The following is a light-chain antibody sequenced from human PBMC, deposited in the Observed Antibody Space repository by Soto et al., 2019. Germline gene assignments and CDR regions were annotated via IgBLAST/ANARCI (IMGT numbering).Light chain of an antibody. CDR3: QQSLSTPSIT. V-gene: IGKV1-39*01. J-gene: IGKJ5*01. CDR1: QNIGNY. CDR2: AAS. Sequence: DIQMTQSPSSLSASVGDRVTITCRAGQNIGNYLNWYLQKPGKAPKLLIYAASTLQSGVPSRFSDSGSGTDFTLTISSLQPEDFATYYCQQSLSTPSITFGQGTRLEIK.